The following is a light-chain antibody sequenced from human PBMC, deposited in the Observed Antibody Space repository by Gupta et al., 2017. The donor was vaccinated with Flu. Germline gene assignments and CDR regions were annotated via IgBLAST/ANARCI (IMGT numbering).Light chain of an antibody. Sequence: ESAIPTCKASQSGSSNYLAWYQQKPGQAPRLLIYGASSRACGIPPRFSGSGSGTDFTLTISRLEPEDFAMYSCQQYGNAPLTFGGGTKVEI. J-gene: IGKJ4*02. CDR1: QSGSSNY. V-gene: IGKV3-20*01. CDR3: QQYGNAPLT. CDR2: GAS.